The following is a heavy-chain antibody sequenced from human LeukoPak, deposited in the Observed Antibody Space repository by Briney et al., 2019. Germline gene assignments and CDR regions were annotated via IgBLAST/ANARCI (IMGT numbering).Heavy chain of an antibody. V-gene: IGHV3-23*01. Sequence: PGGSLRLSCAGSGFTFSSYAMSWVRQAPGKGLEWVSGISGSGGNTYYADSVKGRFTISRDNSKNTLYLQMNSLRAEDTAVYYCARERDYDSSGYYVFGYWGQGTLVTVSS. CDR2: ISGSGGNT. CDR1: GFTFSSYA. J-gene: IGHJ4*02. D-gene: IGHD3-22*01. CDR3: ARERDYDSSGYYVFGY.